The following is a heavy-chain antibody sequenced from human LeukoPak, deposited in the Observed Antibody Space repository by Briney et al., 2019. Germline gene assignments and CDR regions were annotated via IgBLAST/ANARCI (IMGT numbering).Heavy chain of an antibody. Sequence: SQTLSLTCAISGDSVSSKSASWNWIRQSPSIGLEWRGRTDYSSKWYNEYAGSVKGRITINPDTSKNQFYLQLNSVPPEDTAVYYCTRDPVRGSAWGQGTRVTVSS. CDR2: TDYSSKWYN. CDR3: TRDPVRGSA. J-gene: IGHJ5*02. CDR1: GDSVSSKSAS. D-gene: IGHD3-10*01. V-gene: IGHV6-1*01.